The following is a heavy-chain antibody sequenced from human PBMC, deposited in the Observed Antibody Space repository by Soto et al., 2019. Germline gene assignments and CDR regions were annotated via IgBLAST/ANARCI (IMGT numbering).Heavy chain of an antibody. V-gene: IGHV3-21*01. CDR3: ARDMKAVTTGLYYYYYGMDV. CDR2: ISSSSSYI. J-gene: IGHJ6*02. D-gene: IGHD4-17*01. CDR1: GFTFSSYS. Sequence: PGGSLRLSCAASGFTFSSYSMNWVRQAPGKGLEWVSSISSSSSYIYYADSVKGRFTISRDNAKNSLYLQMNSLRAEDTAVYYCARDMKAVTTGLYYYYYGMDVWGQGTTVTVSS.